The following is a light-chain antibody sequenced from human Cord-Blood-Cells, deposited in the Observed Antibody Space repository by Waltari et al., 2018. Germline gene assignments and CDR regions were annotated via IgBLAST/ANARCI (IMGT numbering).Light chain of an antibody. CDR1: SSDVGGYNY. Sequence: QSALTQPRSVSGSPGQSVTISCTGTSSDVGGYNYVSWYQQHPGKAPKLMIYDVSKRPSGVPDRFSGSKSGNTASLTSSGLQAEDEADDYCCSYAGSYTLVFGGGTKLTVL. V-gene: IGLV2-11*01. CDR3: CSYAGSYTLV. J-gene: IGLJ2*01. CDR2: DVS.